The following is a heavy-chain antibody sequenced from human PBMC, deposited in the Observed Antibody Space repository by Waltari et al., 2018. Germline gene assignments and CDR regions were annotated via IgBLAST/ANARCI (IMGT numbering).Heavy chain of an antibody. Sequence: QVQLQESGPGLVKPLETLSLTCSVSGGSLRSSYWRWIPQPAGKGLEWIGHIFTSGITKYNPSLKSRVTMSVDTSKNQFSLKLTSVTAADTAVYYCARESGDYSPFDNWGQGTLVTVSS. J-gene: IGHJ4*02. V-gene: IGHV4-4*07. CDR1: GGSLRSSY. CDR2: IFTSGIT. CDR3: ARESGDYSPFDN. D-gene: IGHD4-17*01.